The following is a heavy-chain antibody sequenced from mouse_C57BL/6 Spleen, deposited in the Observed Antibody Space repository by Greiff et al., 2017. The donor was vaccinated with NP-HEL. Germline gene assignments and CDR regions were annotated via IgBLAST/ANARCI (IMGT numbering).Heavy chain of an antibody. V-gene: IGHV2-9-1*01. CDR3: ARNPFTGSSYGAMDY. J-gene: IGHJ4*01. Sequence: VQRVESGPGLVAPSQSLSITCTVSGFSLTSYAISWVRQPPGKGLEWLGVIWTGGGTNYNSALKSRLSISKDNSKSQVFLKMNSLQTDDTARYYCARNPFTGSSYGAMDYWGQGTSVTVSS. CDR2: IWTGGGT. CDR1: GFSLTSYA. D-gene: IGHD1-1*01.